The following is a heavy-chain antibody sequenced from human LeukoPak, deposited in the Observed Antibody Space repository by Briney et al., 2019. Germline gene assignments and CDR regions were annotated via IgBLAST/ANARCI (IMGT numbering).Heavy chain of an antibody. Sequence: SVKVSCKASGFTFTSSAVQWVRQARGQRLEWIGWIVVGSGNTNYAQKFQEGVTITRDMSTSTAYMELSSLRSEDTAVYYCAARYYDSGGQFDYWGQGTLVTVSS. CDR3: AARYYDSGGQFDY. CDR1: GFTFTSSA. V-gene: IGHV1-58*01. CDR2: IVVGSGNT. J-gene: IGHJ4*02. D-gene: IGHD3-22*01.